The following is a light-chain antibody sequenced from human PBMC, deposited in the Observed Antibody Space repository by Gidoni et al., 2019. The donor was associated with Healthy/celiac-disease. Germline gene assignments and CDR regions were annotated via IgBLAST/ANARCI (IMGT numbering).Light chain of an antibody. V-gene: IGKV2-28*01. J-gene: IGKJ1*01. CDR3: MQALQTPNT. Sequence: DIVMTQSPLSLPVTPGEPASISCRSSQSLLHSNGYNYLDWYLQKPGQSPQLLIYLGSNRASGVPDRFSGSGSGTDFTLKISRVEAEDVGVYYCMQALQTPNTFXXXTKVEIK. CDR1: QSLLHSNGYNY. CDR2: LGS.